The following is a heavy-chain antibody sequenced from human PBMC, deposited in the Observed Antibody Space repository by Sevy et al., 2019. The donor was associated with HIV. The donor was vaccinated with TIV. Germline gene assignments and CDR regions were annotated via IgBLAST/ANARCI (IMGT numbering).Heavy chain of an antibody. CDR3: ARDQEGTPRTIVVIVAFDI. CDR1: GFTFDDYG. J-gene: IGHJ3*02. D-gene: IGHD3-22*01. V-gene: IGHV3-20*04. Sequence: GGSLRLSCAASGFTFDDYGMSWVRQAPGKGLEWVSGINWNGGSTGYADSVKGRFTISRDNAKNSLYLQMNSLRAEDTALYYCARDQEGTPRTIVVIVAFDIWGQGTMVTVSS. CDR2: INWNGGST.